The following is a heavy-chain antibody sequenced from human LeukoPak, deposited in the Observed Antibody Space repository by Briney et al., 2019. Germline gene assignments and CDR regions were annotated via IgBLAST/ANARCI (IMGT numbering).Heavy chain of an antibody. D-gene: IGHD3-16*01. CDR3: ARDWAGERGQRYFDY. CDR1: GGSISSGDYY. J-gene: IGHJ4*02. CDR2: IYYSGST. V-gene: IGHV4-30-4*01. Sequence: PSQTLSLTCTVSGGSISSGDYYWRWIRQPPGKGLEWIGYIYYSGSTYYNPSLKSRVTISVDTSKNQFSLKLSSVTAADTAVYYCARDWAGERGQRYFDYWGQGTLVTVSS.